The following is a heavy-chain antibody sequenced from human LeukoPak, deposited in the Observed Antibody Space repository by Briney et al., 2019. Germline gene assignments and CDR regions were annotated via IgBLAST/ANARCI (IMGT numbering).Heavy chain of an antibody. J-gene: IGHJ4*02. Sequence: PGGSLRLSCAASGFTFSRYWMSWVRQAPGKGLEWVSAISGSGGSTYYADSVKGRFTISRDNSKNTLYLQMNSLRAEDTAVYYCAKDPWEPHEYYFDYWGQGTLVTVSS. CDR1: GFTFSRYW. V-gene: IGHV3-23*01. D-gene: IGHD1-26*01. CDR2: ISGSGGST. CDR3: AKDPWEPHEYYFDY.